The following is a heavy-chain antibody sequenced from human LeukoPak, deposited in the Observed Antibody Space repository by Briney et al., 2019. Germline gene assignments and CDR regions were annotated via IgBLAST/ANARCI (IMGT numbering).Heavy chain of an antibody. V-gene: IGHV1-46*01. CDR2: INPSGGST. J-gene: IGHJ4*02. Sequence: ASVKVSCKASGYTFTSYYMHWVRQAPGQGPEWMGIINPSGGSTSYAQKFQGRVTMTRDTSTSTVYMELSSLRSEDTAVYYCARLDFWSGYYPHLDYWGQGTLVTVSS. CDR3: ARLDFWSGYYPHLDY. CDR1: GYTFTSYY. D-gene: IGHD3-3*01.